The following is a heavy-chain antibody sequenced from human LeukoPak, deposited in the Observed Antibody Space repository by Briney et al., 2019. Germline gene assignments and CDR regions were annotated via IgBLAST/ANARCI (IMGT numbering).Heavy chain of an antibody. V-gene: IGHV3-7*01. J-gene: IGHJ4*02. D-gene: IGHD6-13*01. CDR2: MNEDGSAK. CDR3: ARVRSSWYYFDY. CDR1: GFTFSSYA. Sequence: GGSLRLSCAASGFTFSSYATHWVRQAPGKGLEWVANMNEDGSAKYYVDSVKGRFTISRDNAKNSLYLQMNSLRDEDTTVYYCARVRSSWYYFDYWGQGTLVTVSS.